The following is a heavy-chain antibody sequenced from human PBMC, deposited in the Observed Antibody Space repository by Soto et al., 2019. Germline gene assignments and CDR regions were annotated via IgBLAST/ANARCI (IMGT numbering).Heavy chain of an antibody. CDR3: ARGGITGTMRFDP. CDR1: GGTFSSYA. Sequence: QVQLVQSGAEVKKPGSSVKVSCKASGGTFSSYAISWVRQAPGQGLEWMGGIIPIFGTANYAQKFQGRVTITADESTSTADMVLSSLRSEDTAVYFCARGGITGTMRFDPWCQGPLVTVSS. CDR2: IIPIFGTA. V-gene: IGHV1-69*01. D-gene: IGHD1-20*01. J-gene: IGHJ5*02.